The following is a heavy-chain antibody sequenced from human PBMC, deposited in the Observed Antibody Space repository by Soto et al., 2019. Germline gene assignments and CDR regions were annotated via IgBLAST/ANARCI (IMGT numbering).Heavy chain of an antibody. CDR3: ARDGPYYYASRMDV. J-gene: IGHJ6*02. CDR2: LHSGGDT. D-gene: IGHD3-10*01. Sequence: EVQLVESGGGLVQPGGPLRLSCVASGIPVSSNYMTWVRQAPGKGLEWVSVLHSGGDTYYANSVKGRFTISRHDSTNTLFLPMNSLTAEDTAVYYCARDGPYYYASRMDVWGQGTTVTVSS. CDR1: GIPVSSNY. V-gene: IGHV3-53*04.